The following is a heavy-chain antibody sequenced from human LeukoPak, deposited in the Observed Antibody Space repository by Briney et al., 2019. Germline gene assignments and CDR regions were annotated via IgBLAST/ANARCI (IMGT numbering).Heavy chain of an antibody. CDR1: GFTVSTNY. V-gene: IGHV3-66*01. CDR3: ARGSGSYYWFDY. D-gene: IGHD1-26*01. J-gene: IGHJ4*02. Sequence: PGGSLRLSCAASGFTVSTNYMSWVRQAPGKGLEWVSVIYSGGSTYYADSVKGRFTISRDISKNTLYLQMNSLRAEDTAVYYCARGSGSYYWFDYWAQGTLVTVSS. CDR2: IYSGGST.